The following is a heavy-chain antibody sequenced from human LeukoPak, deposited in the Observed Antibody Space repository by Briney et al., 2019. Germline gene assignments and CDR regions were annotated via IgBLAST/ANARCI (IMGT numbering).Heavy chain of an antibody. V-gene: IGHV3-30*02. CDR1: GFTFSSYG. J-gene: IGHJ4*02. Sequence: QAGGSLRLSCAASGFTFSSYGMHWVRQAPGKGLEWVAFIRYDGSNKYYADSVKGRFTISRDNSKNTLYLQMNSLRAEDTAVYYCAKDGGVPAASFDYWGQGTLVTVSS. CDR3: AKDGGVPAASFDY. D-gene: IGHD2-2*01. CDR2: IRYDGSNK.